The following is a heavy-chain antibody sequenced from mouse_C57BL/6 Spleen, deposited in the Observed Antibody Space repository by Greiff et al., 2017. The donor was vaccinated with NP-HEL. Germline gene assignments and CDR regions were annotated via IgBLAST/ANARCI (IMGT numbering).Heavy chain of an antibody. D-gene: IGHD1-1*01. CDR3: ARGGYGSSPYAMDY. Sequence: EVKLVESGPELVKPGASVKIPCKASGYTFTDYNMDWVKQSHGKSLEWIGDINPNNGGTIYNQKFKGKATLTVDKSSSTAYMELRSLTSEDTAVYYCARGGYGSSPYAMDYWGQGTSVTVSS. CDR1: GYTFTDYN. J-gene: IGHJ4*01. CDR2: INPNNGGT. V-gene: IGHV1-18*01.